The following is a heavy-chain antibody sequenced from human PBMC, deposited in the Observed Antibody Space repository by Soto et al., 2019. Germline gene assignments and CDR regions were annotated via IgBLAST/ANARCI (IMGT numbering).Heavy chain of an antibody. D-gene: IGHD2-2*01. Sequence: GGSLRLSCAAPGFTFSSVSLSWVRQAPGEGLEWVSAISGSGGSTYYADSVKGRFTISRDNSKNTLYLQMNSLRAEDTAVYYCAKEDIVVVPAAMAFDYWGQGTLVTVSS. CDR3: AKEDIVVVPAAMAFDY. V-gene: IGHV3-23*01. CDR1: GFTFSSVS. J-gene: IGHJ4*02. CDR2: ISGSGGST.